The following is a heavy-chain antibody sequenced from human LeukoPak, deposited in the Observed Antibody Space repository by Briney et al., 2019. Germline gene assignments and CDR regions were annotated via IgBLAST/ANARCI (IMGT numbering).Heavy chain of an antibody. CDR2: IYTSGST. V-gene: IGHV4-4*07. CDR3: ARSEYHCSSTSCYATWFDP. J-gene: IGHJ5*02. Sequence: SETLSLTCTVSGGSISTYYWSWIRQPAGKELEWIGRIYTSGSTNYNPSLKSRVTMSVDTSKNQFSLKLSSVTAADTAVYYCARSEYHCSSTSCYATWFDPWGQGTLVTVSS. D-gene: IGHD2-2*01. CDR1: GGSISTYY.